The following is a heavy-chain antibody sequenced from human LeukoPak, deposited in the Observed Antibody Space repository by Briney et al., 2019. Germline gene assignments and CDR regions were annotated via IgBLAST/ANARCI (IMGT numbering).Heavy chain of an antibody. CDR2: IYYSGST. J-gene: IGHJ3*02. CDR3: ARETLARSRGAFDI. CDR1: GGSISSGGYY. D-gene: IGHD6-6*01. V-gene: IGHV4-31*03. Sequence: SETLSLTCTVSGGSISSGGYYWSWIRQHPGKGLEWIGYIYYSGSTYYNPSLKSRVTISVDTSKNQFSLKLSSVIAADTAVYYCARETLARSRGAFDIWGQGTMVTVSS.